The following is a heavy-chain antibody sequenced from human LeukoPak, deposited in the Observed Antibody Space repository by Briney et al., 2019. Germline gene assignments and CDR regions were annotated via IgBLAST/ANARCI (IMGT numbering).Heavy chain of an antibody. V-gene: IGHV3-66*01. CDR1: GFTVSSSY. D-gene: IGHD1-1*01. CDR2: ISSAGTT. J-gene: IGHJ4*02. CDR3: AKGQELDDGVFDS. Sequence: GGSLRLSCAASGFTVSSSYMSWVRQAPGKGLEWVSIISSAGTTYYADSVKGRFTISRDNSKNTLYLELNSLRVEDTATFYCAKGQELDDGVFDSWGQGTMVTVSS.